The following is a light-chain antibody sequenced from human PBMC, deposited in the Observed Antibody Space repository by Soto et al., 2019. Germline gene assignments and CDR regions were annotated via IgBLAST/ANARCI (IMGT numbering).Light chain of an antibody. CDR3: QQTYSTPYT. CDR1: QRITTY. V-gene: IGKV1-39*01. Sequence: IHMTQSPSSLSASVGDRVTITCRASQRITTYLNGYQQKPGEAPKLLISTSGTLQRGVPSRFSGSGSGTDFTLTITSLQPADFATYFCQQTYSTPYTFGQGTQLEFK. CDR2: TSG. J-gene: IGKJ2*01.